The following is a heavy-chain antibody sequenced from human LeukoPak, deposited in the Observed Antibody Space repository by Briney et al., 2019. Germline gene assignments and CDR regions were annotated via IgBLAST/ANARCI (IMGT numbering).Heavy chain of an antibody. CDR1: GYTFTGYY. CDR3: ASQGPTGELAARRDFDY. J-gene: IGHJ4*02. V-gene: IGHV1-2*02. CDR2: INPNSGGT. Sequence: ASVKVSFKASGYTFTGYYMHWVRQAPGQGLEWMGWINPNSGGTNYAQKFQGRVTMTRGTSISTAYMELSRLRSDDTAVYYCASQGPTGELAARRDFDYWGQGTLVTVSS. D-gene: IGHD6-6*01.